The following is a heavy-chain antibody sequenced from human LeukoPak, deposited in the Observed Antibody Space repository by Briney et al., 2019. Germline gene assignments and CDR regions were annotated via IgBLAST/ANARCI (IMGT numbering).Heavy chain of an antibody. V-gene: IGHV3-7*01. CDR3: ARDMWWERGKSWSGYFDW. CDR2: VKPGGSNT. D-gene: IGHD2-21*01. Sequence: PGGSLRLSCAASGFTFSNHWMSWFRQAPGEGLEWVSNVKPGGSNTYYVGSVKDRFTISRDNPKNSLFLHMYSLRAEDSAVYFCARDMWWERGKSWSGYFDWWGQGALVTVSA. CDR1: GFTFSNHW. J-gene: IGHJ4*02.